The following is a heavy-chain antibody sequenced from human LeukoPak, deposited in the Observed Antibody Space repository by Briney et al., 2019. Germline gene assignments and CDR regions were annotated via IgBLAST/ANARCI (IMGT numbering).Heavy chain of an antibody. CDR2: ISWNGGST. V-gene: IGHV3-20*04. Sequence: GGSLRLSCAASGFTFNDYGMSWVRQAPGKGLEWVSGISWNGGSTAYADSLKGRFTISRDNAKNSLYLQMNSLRAEDTALFYCARDQIYCTGGYCYFDYWGRGTLVTVSS. CDR3: ARDQIYCTGGYCYFDY. D-gene: IGHD2-8*02. CDR1: GFTFNDYG. J-gene: IGHJ4*02.